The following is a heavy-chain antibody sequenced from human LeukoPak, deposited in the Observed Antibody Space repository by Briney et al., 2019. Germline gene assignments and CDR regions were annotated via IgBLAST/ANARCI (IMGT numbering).Heavy chain of an antibody. Sequence: GGSLRLSCAASGLSFSTYSMNWVRQAPGKGLEWVSSISSSSSYIYYADSVKGRFTISRDNAKNSLYLQMNSLRAEDTAVYYCARSYCSSTSCYYEGGAFDIWGQGTMVTVSS. CDR2: ISSSSSYI. J-gene: IGHJ3*02. V-gene: IGHV3-21*01. CDR3: ARSYCSSTSCYYEGGAFDI. D-gene: IGHD2-2*01. CDR1: GLSFSTYS.